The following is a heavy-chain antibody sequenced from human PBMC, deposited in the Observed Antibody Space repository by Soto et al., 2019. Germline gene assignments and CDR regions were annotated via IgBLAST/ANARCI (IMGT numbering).Heavy chain of an antibody. CDR1: GFTFSTYA. CDR2: ISGSGGST. J-gene: IGHJ6*02. V-gene: IGHV3-23*01. Sequence: GGSLRLSCAASGFTFSTYAMSWVRQAPGKGLEWVSAISGSGGSTYYADSVKGRFTISRDNSKNTLYLQMNSLRAEDTAVYYCAKVSARVVTTSYGMDVWGQGTTVTVSS. D-gene: IGHD3-3*01. CDR3: AKVSARVVTTSYGMDV.